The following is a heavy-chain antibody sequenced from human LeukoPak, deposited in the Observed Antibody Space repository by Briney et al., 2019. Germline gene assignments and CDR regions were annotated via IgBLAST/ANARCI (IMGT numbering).Heavy chain of an antibody. D-gene: IGHD4-11*01. CDR1: GYTFTSYD. V-gene: IGHV1-8*03. J-gene: IGHJ4*02. CDR2: MNPNSGNT. Sequence: ASVKVSCKASGYTFTSYDINWVRQATGQGLEWMGWMNPNSGNTGYAQKFQGRVTITRNTSISTAYMELSSLRSEDTAVYYCARDYSNYGGYFDYWGQGTLVTVSS. CDR3: ARDYSNYGGYFDY.